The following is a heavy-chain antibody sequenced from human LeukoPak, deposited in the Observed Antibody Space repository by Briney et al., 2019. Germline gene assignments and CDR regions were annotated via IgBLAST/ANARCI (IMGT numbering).Heavy chain of an antibody. CDR3: AKEGEGHIIMMALLTRDLDY. D-gene: IGHD3-22*01. V-gene: IGHV3-23*01. CDR1: GFAFGSEA. J-gene: IGHJ4*02. Sequence: GGSLRLSCGVSGFAFGSEAMSWVRQAPGKGLEWISTISGSGRNTYYADSVKGRFTISRDNSKNTLYLQMNSLKAEDTAVYYCAKEGEGHIIMMALLTRDLDYWAREPWSPSPQ. CDR2: ISGSGRNT.